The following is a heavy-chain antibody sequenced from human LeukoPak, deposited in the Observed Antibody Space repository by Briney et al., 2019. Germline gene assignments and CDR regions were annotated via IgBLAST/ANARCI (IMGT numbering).Heavy chain of an antibody. CDR1: GDFISSYY. CDR2: IYTSGTT. D-gene: IGHD6-19*01. J-gene: IGHJ5*02. CDR3: AKGGQWQNRRFDP. Sequence: PSETLSLTCIVSGDFISSYYWSWIRQPAGKGLEWIGRIYTSGTTNYNPSLKSRVTMSVDTSKNQFSLELSSVTAADTAVYYCAKGGQWQNRRFDPWGQGTLVTVSS. V-gene: IGHV4-4*07.